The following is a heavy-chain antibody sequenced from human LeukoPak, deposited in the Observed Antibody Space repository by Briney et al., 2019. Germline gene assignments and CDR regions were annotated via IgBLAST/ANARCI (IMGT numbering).Heavy chain of an antibody. CDR1: GFTLSNYW. CDR3: AWGITMAN. CDR2: IKQDGSER. D-gene: IGHD3-10*01. J-gene: IGHJ4*02. V-gene: IGHV3-7*04. Sequence: GGSLRLSCAASGFTLSNYWMTWVRQAPGKGLEWVANIKQDGSERDYVDSVKGRFTISRDDAKNSLYLQMNSLRAEDTAVYYCAWGITMANWGQGTLVTVSS.